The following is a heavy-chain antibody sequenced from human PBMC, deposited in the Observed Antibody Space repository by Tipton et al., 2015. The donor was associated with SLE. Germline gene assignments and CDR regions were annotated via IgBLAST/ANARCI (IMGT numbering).Heavy chain of an antibody. CDR1: GFTYSGYA. V-gene: IGHV3-30*02. CDR3: AGGTGAYFDH. D-gene: IGHD3-16*01. J-gene: IGHJ4*02. CDR2: IRADGSNK. Sequence: SLRLSCAASGFTYSGYAMHWVRQAPGKGLEWVAFIRADGSNKDYADSVKGRFTISRDNSKNTLYLQMTRLRVEETAVYYCAGGTGAYFDHWGQGTLVTVSS.